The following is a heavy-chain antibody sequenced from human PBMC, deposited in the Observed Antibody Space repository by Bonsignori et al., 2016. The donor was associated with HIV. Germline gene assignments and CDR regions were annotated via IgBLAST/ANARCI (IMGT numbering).Heavy chain of an antibody. CDR2: ISTEGNNK. D-gene: IGHD5-24*01. J-gene: IGHJ4*01. Sequence: QVQLVESGGGVVQPGRSLRLSCAASGFAFNQYAIHWVRQAPGKELEWVAVISTEGNNKXYADSVEGRFIISRDNSKNTLYLQMNDLRAEDTGVYYCAKEGDGDNWACFDY. CDR1: GFAFNQYA. CDR3: AKEGDGDNWACFDY. V-gene: IGHV3-30*01.